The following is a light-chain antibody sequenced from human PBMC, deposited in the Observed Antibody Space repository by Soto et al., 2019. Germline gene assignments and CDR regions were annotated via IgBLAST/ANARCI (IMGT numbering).Light chain of an antibody. CDR3: HQYNSWPLT. CDR1: QSVGGN. J-gene: IGKJ4*01. CDR2: ESS. Sequence: EIVMTQSPVPLSVSPGERATLSCRASQSVGGNLAWFQQKPGQAPRLLIYESSTRATGIPDRFSDSGSGTEFTLTISSLQSEDFAVYYCHQYNSWPLTFGGGTKVEIK. V-gene: IGKV3-15*01.